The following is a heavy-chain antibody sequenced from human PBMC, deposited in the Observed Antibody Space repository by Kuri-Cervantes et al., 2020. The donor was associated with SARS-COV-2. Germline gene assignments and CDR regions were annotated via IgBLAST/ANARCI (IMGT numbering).Heavy chain of an antibody. CDR2: ISSGGSPI. CDR3: ARDTAWAFDI. Sequence: GESLKISCAASGFTFSSYEMNWVRQAPGKGLEWISYISSGGSPIHYADSVKGRFTISRDNAKNLLYLQMNSLRDEDTAVYYCARDTAWAFDIWGQGTMVTVSS. V-gene: IGHV3-48*03. J-gene: IGHJ3*02. CDR1: GFTFSSYE.